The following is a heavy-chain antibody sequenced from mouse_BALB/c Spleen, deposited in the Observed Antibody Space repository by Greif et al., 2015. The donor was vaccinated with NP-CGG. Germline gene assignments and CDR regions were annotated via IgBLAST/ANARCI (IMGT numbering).Heavy chain of an antibody. J-gene: IGHJ4*01. D-gene: IGHD1-1*01. CDR2: IWSDGSP. Sequence: QVQLKQSGPDLVAPSQSLSITCTVSGFSLTSYGVHWVRQPPGKGLEWLVVIWSDGSPTYNSALKSRLSISKDNSKSQVFLKVNNLRTDDTAMYYCAIHHYCSCYYYAMDYWGQGTSVTVSS. CDR1: GFSLTSYG. CDR3: AIHHYCSCYYYAMDY. V-gene: IGHV2-6-2*01.